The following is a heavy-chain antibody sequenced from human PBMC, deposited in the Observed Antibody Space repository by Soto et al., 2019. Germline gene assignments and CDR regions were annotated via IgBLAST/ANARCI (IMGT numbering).Heavy chain of an antibody. CDR2: MYWDDDK. CDR1: GFSLSTSGLA. V-gene: IGHV2-5*02. CDR3: AHSEGSGYLNY. D-gene: IGHD3-22*01. Sequence: QITLKESGPTLVKPTQTLTLTCTFSGFSLSTSGLAVAWIRQPPGKGLECLALMYWDDDKRYSPSLQSRLTITKDTSKYQVVLTVTNMDPVDTATYCCAHSEGSGYLNYWGQGTLVTVSS. J-gene: IGHJ4*02.